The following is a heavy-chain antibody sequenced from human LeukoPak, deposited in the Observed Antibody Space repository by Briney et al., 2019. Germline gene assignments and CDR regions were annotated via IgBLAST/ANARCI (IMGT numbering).Heavy chain of an antibody. J-gene: IGHJ5*02. V-gene: IGHV4-4*07. D-gene: IGHD1-26*01. CDR1: SGSISDYY. CDR3: ARDPRGIVGANHNWFDP. CDR2: IYASGST. Sequence: KPSETLSLTCTVSSGSISDYYWSWIRQPAGKGLEWIGRIYASGSTNYNPSLKSRVTMSVDTSKSQFSLKLISVTAADTAVYYCARDPRGIVGANHNWFDPWGQGTLVTVSS.